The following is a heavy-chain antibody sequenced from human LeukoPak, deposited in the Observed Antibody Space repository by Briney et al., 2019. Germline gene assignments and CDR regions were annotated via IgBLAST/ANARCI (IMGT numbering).Heavy chain of an antibody. J-gene: IGHJ4*02. D-gene: IGHD3-16*01. CDR1: GGSIINYY. V-gene: IGHV4-59*08. Sequence: SETLSLTCTVSGGSIINYYWSWMRQPPGKGLEWIGNIHYSGSTEYNPSLKSRVTITVHTSKTQFSLELRSVTAADTAVYYCHREGGGYWGQGALVTVSS. CDR3: HREGGGY. CDR2: IHYSGST.